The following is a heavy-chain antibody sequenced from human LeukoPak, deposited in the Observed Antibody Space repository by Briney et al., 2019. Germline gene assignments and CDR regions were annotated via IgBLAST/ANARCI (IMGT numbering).Heavy chain of an antibody. CDR3: AIPLQYFDWPTV. D-gene: IGHD3-9*01. CDR1: GSRFTNYW. Sequence: GESLKISCQGSGSRFTNYWIGWVRPMPGKGMGWMGIIYPGDSDTRYSPSFQGQVTISAYQSISTAYLQWSSLKASDTAMYYCAIPLQYFDWPTVWGQGTLVTVSS. CDR2: IYPGDSDT. J-gene: IGHJ4*02. V-gene: IGHV5-51*01.